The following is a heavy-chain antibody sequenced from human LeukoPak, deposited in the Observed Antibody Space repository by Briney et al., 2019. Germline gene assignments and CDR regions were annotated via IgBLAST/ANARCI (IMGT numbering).Heavy chain of an antibody. D-gene: IGHD2-2*01. J-gene: IGHJ5*02. CDR1: GGTFSSYA. V-gene: IGHV1-69*04. Sequence: SVKVSCKASGGTFSSYAISWVRQAPGQGLEWMGRIIPIFGIANYAQKFQGRVTITADKSTSTAYMELSSLRSEDTAVYYCARDSPAAIHSNWFDPWGQGTLVTVSS. CDR3: ARDSPAAIHSNWFDP. CDR2: IIPIFGIA.